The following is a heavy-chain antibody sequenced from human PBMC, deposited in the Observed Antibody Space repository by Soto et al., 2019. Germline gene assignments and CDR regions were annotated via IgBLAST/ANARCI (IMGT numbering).Heavy chain of an antibody. CDR2: IYYSGST. Sequence: PSETLSLTCTVSGGSISSGGYYWSWIRQHPGKGLEWIGYIYYSGSTYYNPSLKSRVTISVDTSKNQFSLKLSSVTAADTAVYYCASSRDGYNTDLDFDYWGQGTLVTVSS. V-gene: IGHV4-31*03. CDR3: ASSRDGYNTDLDFDY. J-gene: IGHJ4*02. CDR1: GGSISSGGYY. D-gene: IGHD5-12*01.